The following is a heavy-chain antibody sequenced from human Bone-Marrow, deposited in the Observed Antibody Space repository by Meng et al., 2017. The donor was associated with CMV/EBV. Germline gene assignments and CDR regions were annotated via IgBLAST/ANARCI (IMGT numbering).Heavy chain of an antibody. V-gene: IGHV3-23*01. CDR3: AKDPSGVGATNY. CDR2: ISGSGGST. D-gene: IGHD1-26*01. Sequence: GESLKISCAASGFTFSSYAMSWVRQAPGKGLEWVSAISGSGGSTYYADSVKGRFTIPRDNSKNTLYLQMNSLRAEDTAVYYCAKDPSGVGATNYWGQGTLVTVSS. J-gene: IGHJ4*02. CDR1: GFTFSSYA.